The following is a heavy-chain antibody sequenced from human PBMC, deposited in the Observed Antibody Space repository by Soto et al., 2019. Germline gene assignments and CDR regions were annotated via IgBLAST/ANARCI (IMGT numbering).Heavy chain of an antibody. CDR3: ARQGGVYNGYFDY. Sequence: ASETLSLTCTVSGSSISSYYWSWIRQPPGQGLEWIGYSGSTNYSPSLKSRVTMSVDTSKNQFSLKLSSVTAADTAVYYCARQGGVYNGYFDYWGQGTLVTVSS. V-gene: IGHV4-59*01. CDR1: GSSISSYY. D-gene: IGHD1-1*01. J-gene: IGHJ4*02. CDR2: SGST.